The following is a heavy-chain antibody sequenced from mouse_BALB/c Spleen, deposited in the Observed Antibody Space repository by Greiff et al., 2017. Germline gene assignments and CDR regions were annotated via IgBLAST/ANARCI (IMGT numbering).Heavy chain of an antibody. CDR1: GFTFSDYY. CDR3: ARDGGSYYGNSVPFAY. V-gene: IGHV5-4*02. D-gene: IGHD2-10*01. Sequence: EVKLVESGGGLVKPGGSLKLSCAASGFTFSDYYMYWVRQTPEKRLEWVATISDGGSYTYYPDSVKGRFTISRDNAKNNLYLQMSSLKSEDTAMYYCARDGGSYYGNSVPFAYWGQGTLVTVSA. CDR2: ISDGGSYT. J-gene: IGHJ3*01.